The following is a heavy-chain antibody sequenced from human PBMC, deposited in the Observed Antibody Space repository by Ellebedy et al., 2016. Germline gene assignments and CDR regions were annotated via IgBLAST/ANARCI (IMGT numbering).Heavy chain of an antibody. V-gene: IGHV3-21*04. CDR3: RQGHYADY. CDR2: IVFSGTAT. J-gene: IGHJ4*02. Sequence: GGSLRLXCAASGFTFNIAGMTWVRQAPGKGLEWVATIVFSGTATYYSDSVKGRFIISRDNAKNSLFLQMNSLRADDTAVYHCRQGHYADYWGQGTLVTVSS. CDR1: GFTFNIAG.